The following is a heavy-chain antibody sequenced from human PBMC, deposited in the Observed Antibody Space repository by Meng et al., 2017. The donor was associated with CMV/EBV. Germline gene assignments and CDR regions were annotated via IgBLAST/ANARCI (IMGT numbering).Heavy chain of an antibody. Sequence: GESLKISCAASGFTFDDYTMHWVRQAPGKGLGWVSLISWDGGSTYYADSVKGRFTISRDNSKNSLYLQMNSLRTEDTALYYCAKDILEVPVPAAILSYGMDVWGQGTTVTVSS. V-gene: IGHV3-43*01. CDR1: GFTFDDYT. CDR3: AKDILEVPVPAAILSYGMDV. CDR2: ISWDGGST. J-gene: IGHJ6*02. D-gene: IGHD2-2*02.